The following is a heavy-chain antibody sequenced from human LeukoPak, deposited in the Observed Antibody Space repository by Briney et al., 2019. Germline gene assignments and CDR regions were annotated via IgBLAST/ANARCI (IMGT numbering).Heavy chain of an antibody. V-gene: IGHV1-2*02. CDR3: ARVDDYNYSSFDY. CDR1: GYTFTSYG. D-gene: IGHD5-24*01. CDR2: INPNSGGT. J-gene: IGHJ4*02. Sequence: GASVKVSCKASGYTFTSYGISWVRQAPGQGLEWMGWINPNSGGTNYAQKFQGRVTMTRDTSISTAYMELSRLRSDDTAVYYCARVDDYNYSSFDYWGQGTLVTVST.